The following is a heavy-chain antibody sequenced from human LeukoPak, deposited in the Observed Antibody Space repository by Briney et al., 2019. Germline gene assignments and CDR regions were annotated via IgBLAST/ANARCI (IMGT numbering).Heavy chain of an antibody. CDR3: ARDLGSSWYYFDY. Sequence: TGESLRLSCAASGFTFSSYWMSWVRQAPGKGLEWVANIKQDGSEKYYVDSVKGRFTISRDNAKNSLHLQMNSLRAEDTAVCYCARDLGSSWYYFDYWGQGTLVTVSS. V-gene: IGHV3-7*01. CDR2: IKQDGSEK. CDR1: GFTFSSYW. J-gene: IGHJ4*02. D-gene: IGHD6-13*01.